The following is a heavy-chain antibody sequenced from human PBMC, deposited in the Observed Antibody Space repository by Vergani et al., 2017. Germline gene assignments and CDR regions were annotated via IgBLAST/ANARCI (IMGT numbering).Heavy chain of an antibody. Sequence: QVQLVESGGGLVKPGGSLRLSCAASGFTFSDYYMSWIRQAPGKGLEWVSYISSSGSTIYYADSVKGRFTISRDNAKNSLYLQMNSLRAEDMAVYYCARSPSSDYGDYMGGLWYNWFDPWGQGTLVTVSS. CDR2: ISSSGSTI. CDR1: GFTFSDYY. J-gene: IGHJ5*02. D-gene: IGHD4-17*01. V-gene: IGHV3-11*04. CDR3: ARSPSSDYGDYMGGLWYNWFDP.